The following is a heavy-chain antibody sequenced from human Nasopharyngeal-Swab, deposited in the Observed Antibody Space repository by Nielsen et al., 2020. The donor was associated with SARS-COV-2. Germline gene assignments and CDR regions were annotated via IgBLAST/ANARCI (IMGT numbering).Heavy chain of an antibody. V-gene: IGHV4-39*07. D-gene: IGHD3-22*01. Sequence: GSLRLSCTVPGGSISRSSYYWGWIRQPPGKGLESMGRIYYSGSTYYNPSLKSRVTISVDKSKNQFSLKLSSVTAADTAVYYCARARGPPRITMIVVATPFGAFDIWGQGTMVTVSS. CDR3: ARARGPPRITMIVVATPFGAFDI. CDR1: GGSISRSSYY. J-gene: IGHJ3*02. CDR2: IYYSGST.